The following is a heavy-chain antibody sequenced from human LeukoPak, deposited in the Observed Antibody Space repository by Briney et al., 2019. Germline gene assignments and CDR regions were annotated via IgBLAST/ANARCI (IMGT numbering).Heavy chain of an antibody. CDR3: AAGKYGSGSYFDY. Sequence: ASVKVSCKASGYTFTSYDINWVRQATGQGLEWMGWMNPNSGNTSYAQKFQGRVTMTEDTSTDTAYMELSSLRSEDTAVYYCAAGKYGSGSYFDYWGQGTLVTVSS. V-gene: IGHV1-8*01. CDR1: GYTFTSYD. J-gene: IGHJ4*02. CDR2: MNPNSGNT. D-gene: IGHD3-10*01.